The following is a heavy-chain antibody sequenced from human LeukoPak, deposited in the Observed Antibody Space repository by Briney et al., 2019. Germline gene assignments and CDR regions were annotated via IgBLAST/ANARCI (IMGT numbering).Heavy chain of an antibody. CDR3: AKDAGEEADY. V-gene: IGHV3-21*04. Sequence: SGGSLRLSCAASGFTFSSYSMNWVRQAPGKGLEWVSSISSRSTYIYHADSVKGRFTISRDNSKNTLYLQMNSLRAEDTAVYYCAKDAGEEADYWGQGTLVTVSS. CDR1: GFTFSSYS. CDR2: ISSRSTYI. J-gene: IGHJ4*02.